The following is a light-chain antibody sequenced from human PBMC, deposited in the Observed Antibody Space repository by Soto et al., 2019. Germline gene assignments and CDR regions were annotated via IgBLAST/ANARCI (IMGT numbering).Light chain of an antibody. CDR1: SSDLGVYNY. V-gene: IGLV2-14*01. CDR2: EVS. J-gene: IGLJ1*01. CDR3: TSDTSSSTYV. Sequence: QSALTQPASVSGSPGQSITISCTATSSDLGVYNYVSWYQQHPGKAPKLMIYEVSNRPSGVSNRFSGSKSGNTASLTISGLQAEDEADYYCTSDTSSSTYVFGTGTQLTVL.